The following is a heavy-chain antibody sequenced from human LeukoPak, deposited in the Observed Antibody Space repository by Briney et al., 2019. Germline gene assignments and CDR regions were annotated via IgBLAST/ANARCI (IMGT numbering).Heavy chain of an antibody. CDR3: ARQGRVYY. CDR2: ISYDGSNE. D-gene: IGHD2/OR15-2a*01. J-gene: IGHJ4*02. Sequence: GGSLRLSCAASGFTFSSYAMHWVRQAPGKGLEWVAVISYDGSNEYYADSVKGRFTISRDNSKNTLDLQMNSLRAEDTAVYYCARQGRVYYWGQGTLVTVSS. V-gene: IGHV3-30-3*01. CDR1: GFTFSSYA.